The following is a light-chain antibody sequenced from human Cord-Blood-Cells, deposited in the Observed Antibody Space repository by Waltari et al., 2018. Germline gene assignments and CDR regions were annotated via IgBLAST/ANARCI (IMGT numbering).Light chain of an antibody. CDR2: DVS. Sequence: QSALTQPASVSGSPGQSIPISCTGTSSHVGGYNYVSWDPQPPGKAPKLLIYDVSKRPSGVSNRFSGSKSGNTASLTISGLQAEDEADYYCSSYTSSSTWVFGGGTKLTVL. CDR3: SSYTSSSTWV. J-gene: IGLJ3*02. V-gene: IGLV2-14*01. CDR1: SSHVGGYNY.